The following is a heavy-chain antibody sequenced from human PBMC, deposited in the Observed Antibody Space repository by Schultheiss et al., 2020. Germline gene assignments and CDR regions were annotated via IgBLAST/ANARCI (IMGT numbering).Heavy chain of an antibody. J-gene: IGHJ5*02. V-gene: IGHV4-34*01. CDR1: GGSFSGYY. D-gene: IGHD3-3*01. Sequence: SETLSLTCAVYGGSFSGYYWSWIRQPPGKGLEWIGEINHSGSTNYNPSFKSRVTMSVDTSKNQFSLKLSSVTAADTAVYYCAKRGDFNWFDPWGQGTLVTVSS. CDR3: AKRGDFNWFDP. CDR2: INHSGST.